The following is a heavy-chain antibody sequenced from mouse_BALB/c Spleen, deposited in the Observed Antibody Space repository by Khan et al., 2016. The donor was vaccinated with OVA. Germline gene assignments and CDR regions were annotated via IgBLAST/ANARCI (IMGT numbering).Heavy chain of an antibody. Sequence: EVELVESGGGLVQPGGSRKLSCAASGFTFSTYGMHWVRQAPEKGLEWVAYISGDSSTIYYADTVKGRFTISRDNTKNTLFLQMTSLMSVDTARYYCATSYFCGYYFDYWGPGTTLTVSS. CDR1: GFTFSTYG. V-gene: IGHV5-17*02. CDR2: ISGDSSTI. J-gene: IGHJ2*01. D-gene: IGHD1-1*02. CDR3: ATSYFCGYYFDY.